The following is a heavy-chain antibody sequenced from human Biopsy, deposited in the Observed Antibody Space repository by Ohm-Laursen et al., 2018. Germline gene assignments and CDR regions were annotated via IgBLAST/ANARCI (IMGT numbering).Heavy chain of an antibody. Sequence: GTLSLTCPVSGGSLSSYSWSWTRQPAGKGLEWIGQIYTSGITNYNPSLKSRFAMSVDTSKNRFSLRVSSVTAADTAVYYCARDRDRRGWFDPWGQGTLVTVSS. V-gene: IGHV4-4*07. J-gene: IGHJ5*02. CDR3: ARDRDRRGWFDP. CDR1: GGSLSSYS. D-gene: IGHD1-14*01. CDR2: IYTSGIT.